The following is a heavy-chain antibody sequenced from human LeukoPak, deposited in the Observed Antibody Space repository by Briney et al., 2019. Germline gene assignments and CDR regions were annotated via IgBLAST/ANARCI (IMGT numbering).Heavy chain of an antibody. Sequence: GGSLRLFCAASGFTFSSYAMVWVRQAPGKGLEWVSAISGSGGSTYYADSVKGRFTISRDNSKDTLYLQMNSLRAEDTAVYYCAKDVDTAMVSAFDIWGQGTMVTVSS. D-gene: IGHD5-18*01. J-gene: IGHJ3*02. V-gene: IGHV3-23*01. CDR1: GFTFSSYA. CDR3: AKDVDTAMVSAFDI. CDR2: ISGSGGST.